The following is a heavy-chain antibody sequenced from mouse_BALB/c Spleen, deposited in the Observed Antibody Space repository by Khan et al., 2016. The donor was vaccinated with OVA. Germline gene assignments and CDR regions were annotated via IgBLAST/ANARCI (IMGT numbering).Heavy chain of an antibody. V-gene: IGHV1S135*01. CDR1: GYSFTTYY. J-gene: IGHJ3*01. CDR2: IDPFSGGT. D-gene: IGHD2-2*01. Sequence: EVQLQQSGPELMKPGASVKISCKASGYSFTTYYIHWVIQSHGTSLEGIGYIDPFSGGTTYNQKFKGKATLTVDKSSSTAYIHLNNLTSEDSAVYYCTRHGSVAWFSYWGQGTLVTVSA. CDR3: TRHGSVAWFSY.